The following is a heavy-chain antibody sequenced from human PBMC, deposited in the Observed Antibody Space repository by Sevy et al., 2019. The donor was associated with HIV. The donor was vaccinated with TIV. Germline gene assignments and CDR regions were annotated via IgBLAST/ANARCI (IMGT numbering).Heavy chain of an antibody. CDR2: LHPGNGNT. Sequence: ASVKVSCKASGYTFNTFTIHWLRQAPGQSLVWMGWLHPGNGNTKSAQHFRGRVTITRDTSARTAYLELTGLTSEDTAVYFCARDPYARRGFDYWGQGTLVTVSS. D-gene: IGHD3-16*01. CDR3: ARDPYARRGFDY. CDR1: GYTFNTFT. J-gene: IGHJ4*02. V-gene: IGHV1-3*01.